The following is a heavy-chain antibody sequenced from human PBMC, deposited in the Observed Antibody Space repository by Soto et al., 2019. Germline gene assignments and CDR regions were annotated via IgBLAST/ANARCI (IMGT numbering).Heavy chain of an antibody. J-gene: IGHJ4*02. V-gene: IGHV3-30-3*01. D-gene: IGHD4-17*01. CDR1: GFTFSNYA. CDR2: ISYDGSNK. Sequence: QVQLVESGGGVVQPGRSLRLSCAASGFTFSNYAMHWVRQAPGKGLEWVAVISYDGSNKYYADSVKGRFTISRDNSKNTLYRQMNSLRAEDTAVYYCARAPTTVTTAYYFDYWGQGTRVTVSS. CDR3: ARAPTTVTTAYYFDY.